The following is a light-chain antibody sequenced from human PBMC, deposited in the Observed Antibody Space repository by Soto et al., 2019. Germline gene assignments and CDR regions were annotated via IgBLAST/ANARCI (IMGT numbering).Light chain of an antibody. Sequence: DIQMTQSPSTLSASVGDRVTITCRASQSIDIWLAWYQQKPGKAPKVLIYEASRLESGVPSRFSGSGSGTEFTLTISSLQPDDFATYYCQQYKTYSRVTFGQGTKVEIK. CDR1: QSIDIW. CDR2: EAS. CDR3: QQYKTYSRVT. J-gene: IGKJ2*01. V-gene: IGKV1-5*03.